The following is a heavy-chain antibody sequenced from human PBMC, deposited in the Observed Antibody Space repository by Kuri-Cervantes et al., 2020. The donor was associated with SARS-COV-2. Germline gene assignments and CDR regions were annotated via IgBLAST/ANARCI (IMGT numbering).Heavy chain of an antibody. J-gene: IGHJ3*02. V-gene: IGHV3-7*01. CDR2: IKQDGSEK. Sequence: GESLKISCAASGFTFSSYWMSWVRQAPGKGLEWVANIKQDGSEKYYVDSVKGRFTISRDKAKNSLYLQMNSLRAEDTAVYYCASPPYYGSGSYYPNDAFDIWGQGTMVTVSS. D-gene: IGHD3-10*01. CDR1: GFTFSSYW. CDR3: ASPPYYGSGSYYPNDAFDI.